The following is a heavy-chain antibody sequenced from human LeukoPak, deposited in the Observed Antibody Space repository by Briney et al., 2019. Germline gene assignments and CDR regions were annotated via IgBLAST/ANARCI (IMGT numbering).Heavy chain of an antibody. CDR3: ARGGVYFDY. Sequence: PSETLSLTCAVSGASISSYYWSWIRQPPGKGLEWIGYIYYSGSTNFHPSLKSRVTISLDTSKNRFSLKLSSVTAADTAVYYCARGGVYFDYWGQGTLVTVSS. CDR2: IYYSGST. J-gene: IGHJ4*02. CDR1: GASISSYY. V-gene: IGHV4-59*01.